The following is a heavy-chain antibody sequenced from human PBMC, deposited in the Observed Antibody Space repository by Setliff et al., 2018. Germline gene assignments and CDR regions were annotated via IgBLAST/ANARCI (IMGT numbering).Heavy chain of an antibody. V-gene: IGHV4-38-2*02. CDR1: GYSISSGYY. D-gene: IGHD1-20*01. CDR2: IYYSGST. CDR3: ASGLNWLSSTEFDY. J-gene: IGHJ4*02. Sequence: SSETLSLTCTVSGYSISSGYYWGWIRQPPGKGLEWIGCIYYSGSTYYNPSLKSRVTISLDTSKNQFSLKLTSVTAADTAVYYCASGLNWLSSTEFDYWGQGTQVTVSS.